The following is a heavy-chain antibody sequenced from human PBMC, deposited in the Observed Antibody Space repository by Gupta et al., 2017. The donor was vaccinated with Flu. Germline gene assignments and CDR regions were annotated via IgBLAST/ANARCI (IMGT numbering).Heavy chain of an antibody. V-gene: IGHV1-69*06. CDR1: GGTFSSYA. CDR3: ASRYSSGWANYYYYYMDV. Sequence: QVQLVQSGAEVKKPGSSVKVSCKASGGTFSSYAISWVRQAPGQGLEWMGGIIPIFGTANYAQKFQGRVTITADKSTSTAYMELSSLRSEDTAVYYCASRYSSGWANYYYYYMDVWGKGTTVTVSS. D-gene: IGHD6-19*01. J-gene: IGHJ6*03. CDR2: IIPIFGTA.